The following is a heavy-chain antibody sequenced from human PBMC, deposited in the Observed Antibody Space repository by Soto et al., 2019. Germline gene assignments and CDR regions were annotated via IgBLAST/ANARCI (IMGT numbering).Heavy chain of an antibody. V-gene: IGHV3-11*04. D-gene: IGHD3-22*01. CDR2: ISSSGSTI. CDR3: AREYYYDSSGYYYGGGYYYYGMDV. J-gene: IGHJ6*02. Sequence: QVQLVESGGGLVKPGGSLRLSCAASGFTFSDYYMSWIRQAPGKGLEWVSYISSSGSTIYYADSVKGRFTISRDNAKNSLYLQMNSLRAEDTAVYYCAREYYYDSSGYYYGGGYYYYGMDVWGQGTTVTVSS. CDR1: GFTFSDYY.